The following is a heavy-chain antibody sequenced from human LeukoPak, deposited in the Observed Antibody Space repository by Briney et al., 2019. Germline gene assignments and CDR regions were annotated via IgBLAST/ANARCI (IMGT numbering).Heavy chain of an antibody. CDR3: AREDPQTTVPEGMDV. Sequence: SETLSFTCTVSGGSISYYYWSWIRQSPGEGLEWIGYIYYSATTNYNPSLKSRVTISVDTSKNQFSLQLRSVTAADTAVYYCAREDPQTTVPEGMDVWGQGTTVTVSS. V-gene: IGHV4-59*01. D-gene: IGHD4-17*01. J-gene: IGHJ6*02. CDR1: GGSISYYY. CDR2: IYYSATT.